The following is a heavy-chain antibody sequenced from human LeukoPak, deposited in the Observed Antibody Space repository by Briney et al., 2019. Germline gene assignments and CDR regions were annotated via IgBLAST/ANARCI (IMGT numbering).Heavy chain of an antibody. V-gene: IGHV3-21*01. CDR3: ATLRSKIAVAGTSAFDI. Sequence: GGSLRLSCAASGFTFSSYSMNWVRQAPGKGLEWVPSISSSSSYIYYADSVKGRFTISRDNAKNSLYLQMNSLRAEDTAVYYCATLRSKIAVAGTSAFDIWGQGTMVTVSS. D-gene: IGHD6-19*01. J-gene: IGHJ3*02. CDR2: ISSSSSYI. CDR1: GFTFSSYS.